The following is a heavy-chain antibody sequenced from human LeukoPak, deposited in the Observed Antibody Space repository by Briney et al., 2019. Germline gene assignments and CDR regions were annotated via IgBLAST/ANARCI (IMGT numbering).Heavy chain of an antibody. V-gene: IGHV1-69*04. CDR2: IIPILGIA. CDR1: GGTFSSYA. Sequence: SVKVSCKASGGTFSSYAISWVRQAPGQGLEWMGRIIPILGIANYAQKFQGRVTITADKSTSTAYMELSSLRSEDTAVYYCARDGEGDAFDIWGQGTMVTVSS. D-gene: IGHD4-17*01. J-gene: IGHJ3*02. CDR3: ARDGEGDAFDI.